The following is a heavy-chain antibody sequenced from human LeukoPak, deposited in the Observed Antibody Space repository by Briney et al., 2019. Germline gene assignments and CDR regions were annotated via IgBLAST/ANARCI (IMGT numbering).Heavy chain of an antibody. CDR3: ARAAYSSTWYSRYFDL. CDR1: GFTFSTYT. V-gene: IGHV3-21*01. J-gene: IGHJ2*01. CDR2: ISSGSSYI. D-gene: IGHD6-13*01. Sequence: PGGSLRLSCAASGFTFSTYTMNWVRQAPGKGLEWVSSISSGSSYIYYADSVKGRFTISRDNAKNSLYLQMDSLRAGDTAVYYCARAAYSSTWYSRYFDLWGRGTLVTVSS.